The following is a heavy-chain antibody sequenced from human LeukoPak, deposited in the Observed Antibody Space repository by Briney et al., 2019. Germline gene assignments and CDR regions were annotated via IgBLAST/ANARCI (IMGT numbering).Heavy chain of an antibody. D-gene: IGHD1-1*01. CDR1: GGSISGSSYY. J-gene: IGHJ4*02. V-gene: IGHV4-39*01. Sequence: SETLSLTCTVSGGSISGSSYYWGWIRQPPGEGLEWIARVYYSGSTYNNPSLKSRVTISVDTSKNQFSLKLSSVTPADTALYFGPQNPLNPNFPFDYGGQGTLSPSPQ. CDR2: VYYSGST. CDR3: PQNPLNPNFPFDY.